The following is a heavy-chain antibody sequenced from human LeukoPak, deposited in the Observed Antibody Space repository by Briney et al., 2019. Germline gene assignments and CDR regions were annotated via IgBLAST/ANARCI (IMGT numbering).Heavy chain of an antibody. CDR3: ARLTGYFPGVHFDY. CDR1: GYSFTNYW. J-gene: IGHJ4*02. D-gene: IGHD1-26*01. Sequence: GESLRISCKGSGYSFTNYWIAWVRQMPGKGLEWMGIIYPADSQTKYSPSFQGQVTISADQSINTAYLQWSSLKASDTAMYFCARLTGYFPGVHFDYCGQGTLVTVSS. V-gene: IGHV5-51*01. CDR2: IYPADSQT.